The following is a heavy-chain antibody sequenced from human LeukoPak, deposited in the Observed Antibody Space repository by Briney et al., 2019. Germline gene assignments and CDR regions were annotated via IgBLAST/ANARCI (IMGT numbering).Heavy chain of an antibody. Sequence: GGSLRLSCAASGFTFSSYSMNWVRQAPGKGLEWVSSISSSSSYIYYADSVKGRFTISRDNAKNLLYLQMNSLRAEDTAVYYCASGRNYYDSSGSYPHDYWGQGTLVTVSS. CDR3: ASGRNYYDSSGSYPHDY. V-gene: IGHV3-21*01. CDR1: GFTFSSYS. CDR2: ISSSSSYI. J-gene: IGHJ4*02. D-gene: IGHD3-22*01.